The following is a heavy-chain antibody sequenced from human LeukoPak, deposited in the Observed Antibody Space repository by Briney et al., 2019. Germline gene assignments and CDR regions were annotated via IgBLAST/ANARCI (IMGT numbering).Heavy chain of an antibody. V-gene: IGHV5-51*01. CDR2: IYPRDSDT. CDR1: GYTFTKNW. J-gene: IGHJ3*02. Sequence: GESLKISYQGSGYTFTKNWIGWVRQMPGGGLEWMGIIYPRDSDTRYSPSFQGQITVSAAGSISTAYLQWGSLKASDTAMYYCARVSSGAFDIWGQGTMVTVSS. D-gene: IGHD6-25*01. CDR3: ARVSSGAFDI.